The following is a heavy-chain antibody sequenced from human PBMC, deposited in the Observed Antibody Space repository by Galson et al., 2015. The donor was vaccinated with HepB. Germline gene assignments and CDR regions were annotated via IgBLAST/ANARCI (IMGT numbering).Heavy chain of an antibody. J-gene: IGHJ4*02. Sequence: SLRLSCAASGFTFSGSAIHWVRQAPGKGPVWVGRIRSKAANYATAYVESLEGRFTISRDDSKNTAYLHMNSLKTEDTAVYYCSRLGDFSGYSSRWGQGTLVTVSS. V-gene: IGHV3-73*01. D-gene: IGHD5-12*01. CDR1: GFTFSGSA. CDR2: IRSKAANYAT. CDR3: SRLGDFSGYSSR.